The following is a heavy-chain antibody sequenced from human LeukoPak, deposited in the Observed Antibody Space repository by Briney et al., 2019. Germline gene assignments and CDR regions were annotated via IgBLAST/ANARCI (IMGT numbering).Heavy chain of an antibody. CDR1: GYTFTSYY. CDR3: ARKYGGNPSLHYYYGMDV. CDR2: INPSGGST. V-gene: IGHV1-46*01. Sequence: ASVKVSCKASGYTFTSYYMHRVRQAPGQGLEWMGIINPSGGSTSYAQKFQGRVTMTRDTSTSTVYMELSSLRSEDTAVYYCARKYGGNPSLHYYYGMDVWGQGTTVTVSS. J-gene: IGHJ6*02. D-gene: IGHD4-23*01.